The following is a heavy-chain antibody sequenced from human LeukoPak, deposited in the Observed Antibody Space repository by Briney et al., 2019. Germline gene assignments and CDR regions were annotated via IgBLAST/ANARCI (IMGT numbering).Heavy chain of an antibody. Sequence: GGSLRLSCAASGCTFSSYSMNWVRQAPGKGLEWVSSISSSSSYIYYADSVKGRFTISRDNAKNSLYLQMNSLRAEDTAVYYCARERQVVTASYFDYWGQGTLSPSPQ. CDR3: ARERQVVTASYFDY. CDR2: ISSSSSYI. D-gene: IGHD2-21*02. V-gene: IGHV3-21*01. J-gene: IGHJ4*02. CDR1: GCTFSSYS.